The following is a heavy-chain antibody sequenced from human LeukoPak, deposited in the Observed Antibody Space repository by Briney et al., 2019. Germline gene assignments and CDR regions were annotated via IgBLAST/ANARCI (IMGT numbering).Heavy chain of an antibody. CDR1: GGSFSGYY. J-gene: IGHJ4*02. CDR2: INHSGST. Sequence: SETLSLTCAVYGGSFSGYYWSWIRQPPGKGLEWIGEINHSGSTNYNPSLKSRVTISVDTSKNQFSLKLSSVTAADTAVYYCARGPNGFGYWGQGTLVTVSS. CDR3: ARGPNGFGY. V-gene: IGHV4-34*01. D-gene: IGHD1-1*01.